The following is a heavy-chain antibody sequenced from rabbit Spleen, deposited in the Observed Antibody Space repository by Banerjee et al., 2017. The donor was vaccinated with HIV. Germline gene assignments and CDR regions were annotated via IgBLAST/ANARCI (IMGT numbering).Heavy chain of an antibody. Sequence: QEQLVESGGGLVQPEGSLTLTCTASGVSFSGSSYMCWVRQAPGKGLEWIACIEAGSSGFTYFASWAKGRFTISKTSSTTVTLQMTSLTAADTATYFCARDPAYASSSGYNVPFLWGPGTLVTVS. V-gene: IGHV1S45*01. D-gene: IGHD1-1*01. CDR3: ARDPAYASSSGYNVPFL. J-gene: IGHJ4*01. CDR1: GVSFSGSSY. CDR2: IEAGSSGFT.